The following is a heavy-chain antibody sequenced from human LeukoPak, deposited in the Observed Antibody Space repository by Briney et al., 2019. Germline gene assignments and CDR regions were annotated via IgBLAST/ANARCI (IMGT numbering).Heavy chain of an antibody. J-gene: IGHJ4*01. D-gene: IGHD3-9*01. CDR2: INSDGSST. Sequence: PGGSLRLSCAASGFTFSNYWMHWVRQGPGKGLVWVSRINSDGSSTSYADSVKGRFTISRDNAKNTLYLQMNSLRAEDTAVYYCARGAYILTGYLYYFDYWGHGTLVTVSS. CDR1: GFTFSNYW. CDR3: ARGAYILTGYLYYFDY. V-gene: IGHV3-74*01.